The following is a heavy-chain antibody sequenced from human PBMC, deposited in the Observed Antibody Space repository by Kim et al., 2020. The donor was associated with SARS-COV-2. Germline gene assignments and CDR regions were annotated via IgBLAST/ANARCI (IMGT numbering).Heavy chain of an antibody. CDR3: ARGSYAIFGVVIPTTPFD. D-gene: IGHD3-3*01. Sequence: SETLSLTCGVYGGSLNGYYWSWIRQPPGKGREWVGEINHRGNTNYNSSLKSRLTISIDPSKNQLTLRLDSVTAADTAVYYCARGSYAIFGVVIPTTPFD. J-gene: IGHJ4*01. CDR1: GGSLNGYY. V-gene: IGHV4-34*01. CDR2: INHRGNT.